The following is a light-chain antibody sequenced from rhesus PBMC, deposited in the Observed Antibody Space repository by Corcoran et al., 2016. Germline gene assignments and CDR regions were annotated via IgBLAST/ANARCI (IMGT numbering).Light chain of an antibody. CDR2: AVS. Sequence: DIVMTQTQLSLPVTPGEPASISCRSSQSLLHSGGNTYLYWSLQKPGQSPQLLNHAVSTRASGVPDRVRGMGSGTDFTLKISRVEAEDVGFYYCMQGIQLPLTFGGGTKVEIK. J-gene: IGKJ4*01. CDR1: QSLLHSGGNTY. V-gene: IGKV2-90*01. CDR3: MQGIQLPLT.